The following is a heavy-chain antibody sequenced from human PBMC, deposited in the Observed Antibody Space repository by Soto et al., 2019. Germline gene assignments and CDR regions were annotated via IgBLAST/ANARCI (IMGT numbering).Heavy chain of an antibody. CDR1: GGSISSSTYY. Sequence: SETLSLTCAVSGGSISSSTYYWGWIRQPPGKGLEWIGSIYYSGSTYYNPSLKSRVTISVDTSKSQFSLKLSSVTAADTAVYYCAGQKAYNDFWSGYSPYCYYSYGMDVWGQGTTVTVSS. V-gene: IGHV4-39*01. D-gene: IGHD3-3*01. CDR2: IYYSGST. CDR3: AGQKAYNDFWSGYSPYCYYSYGMDV. J-gene: IGHJ6*02.